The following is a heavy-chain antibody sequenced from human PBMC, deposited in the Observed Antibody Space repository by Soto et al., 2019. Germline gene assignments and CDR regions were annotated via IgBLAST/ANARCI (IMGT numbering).Heavy chain of an antibody. J-gene: IGHJ4*02. D-gene: IGHD6-13*01. V-gene: IGHV3-23*01. CDR1: GFTFSNYA. Sequence: EVQLLESGGGLVQPGGSLRLSCAASGFTFSNYAVTWVRQAPGKGLEWVSTISGSGGSTYYADSVKGRFTISRDNSKNTLYLQMTSLRAEDTAVYYCATDQGSSWYEIDYWGQGTLVTVSS. CDR2: ISGSGGST. CDR3: ATDQGSSWYEIDY.